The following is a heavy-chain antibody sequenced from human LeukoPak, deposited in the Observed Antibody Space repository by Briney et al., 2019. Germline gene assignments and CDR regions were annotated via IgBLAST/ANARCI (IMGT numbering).Heavy chain of an antibody. D-gene: IGHD6-13*01. J-gene: IGHJ4*02. CDR2: ISDSGGTT. V-gene: IGHV3-23*01. CDR1: GFTFGSFA. Sequence: GGSLRLSCTASGFTFGSFAMSWVRQAPGKGLEWVSTISDSGGTTSYADSVKGRFTISRDNSKNTLYLQMNSLRAEDTAVYYCAKEIPGYSSPGGYWGQGTLVTVSS. CDR3: AKEIPGYSSPGGY.